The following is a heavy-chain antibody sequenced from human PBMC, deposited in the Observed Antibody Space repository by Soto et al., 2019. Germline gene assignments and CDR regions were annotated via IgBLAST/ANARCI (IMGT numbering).Heavy chain of an antibody. CDR2: IRSKANSYAT. Sequence: EVQLVESGGGLVQPGGSLKLSCAASGFTFSGSAMRWVRQASGKGLEWVGRIRSKANSYATAYAASVKGRFTISRDDSKNTAYLQMNSLKTEDTAVYYCTPSASDYYYGMDVWGQGTTVTVSS. V-gene: IGHV3-73*02. J-gene: IGHJ6*02. CDR3: TPSASDYYYGMDV. CDR1: GFTFSGSA.